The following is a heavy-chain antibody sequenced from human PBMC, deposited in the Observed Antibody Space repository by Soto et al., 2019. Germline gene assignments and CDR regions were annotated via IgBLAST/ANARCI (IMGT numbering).Heavy chain of an antibody. CDR1: GYTFTGYY. D-gene: IGHD4-17*01. CDR2: INPNSGGT. J-gene: IGHJ6*02. V-gene: IGHV1-2*04. Sequence: ASVKFSCKSSGYTFTGYYRHWVRQAPGQGLEWMGWINPNSGGTNYAQKFQGWVTMTRDTSISTAYMELSRLRSDDTAVYYCARNGPVDYYYYGMDVWGQGTTVTVSS. CDR3: ARNGPVDYYYYGMDV.